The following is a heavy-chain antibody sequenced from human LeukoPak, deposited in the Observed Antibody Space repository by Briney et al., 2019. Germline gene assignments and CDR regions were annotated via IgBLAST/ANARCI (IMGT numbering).Heavy chain of an antibody. CDR3: AKDVGSFLDY. CDR2: IKQDGSEK. Sequence: HTGGSLRLSCAASGFTFSSYWMNWVRQAPGKGLEWVANIKQDGSEKYYVDSVKGRFTIARDNSKNTLYLQMNSLRAEDTAVYYCAKDVGSFLDYWGQGTLVTVSS. J-gene: IGHJ4*02. V-gene: IGHV3-7*01. D-gene: IGHD2-15*01. CDR1: GFTFSSYW.